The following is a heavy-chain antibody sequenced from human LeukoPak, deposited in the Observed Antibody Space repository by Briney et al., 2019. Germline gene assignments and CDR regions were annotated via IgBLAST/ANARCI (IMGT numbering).Heavy chain of an antibody. D-gene: IGHD3-10*01. CDR2: IYTSGST. V-gene: IGHV4-4*07. CDR3: ARDRPLLWFGESNWFDP. CDR1: GGSISSYY. Sequence: SETLSLTCTVSGGSISSYYWSWIRQPAGKGLEWIGRIYTSGSTNYNPSLKSRVTMSVDTSKNQFSLKLSSVTAADTAVYYCARDRPLLWFGESNWFDPWSQGTLVTVSS. J-gene: IGHJ5*02.